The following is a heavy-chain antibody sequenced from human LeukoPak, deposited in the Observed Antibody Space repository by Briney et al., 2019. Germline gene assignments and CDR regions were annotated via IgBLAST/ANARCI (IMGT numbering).Heavy chain of an antibody. CDR2: INHSGST. Sequence: SETLSLTCAVYGGSFSGYYWSWIRQPLGKGLEWIGEINHSGSTNYNPSLKSRVTISVDTSKNQFSLKLSSVTAADTAVYYCARGIAARYHWFDPWGQGTLVTVSS. V-gene: IGHV4-34*01. CDR1: GGSFSGYY. J-gene: IGHJ5*02. CDR3: ARGIAARYHWFDP. D-gene: IGHD6-6*01.